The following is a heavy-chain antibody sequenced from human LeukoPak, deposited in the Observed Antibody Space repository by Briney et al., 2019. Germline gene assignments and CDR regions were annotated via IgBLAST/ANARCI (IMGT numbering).Heavy chain of an antibody. CDR3: ASTGAYYYDSSGYFPFDY. D-gene: IGHD3-22*01. J-gene: IGHJ4*02. V-gene: IGHV4-59*01. CDR1: GGSISSYY. CDR2: IYYSGST. Sequence: SETLSLTCTVSGGSISSYYWGWIRQPPGKGLEWIGYIYYSGSTNYNPSLKSRVTISVDTSKNQFSLKLSSVTAADTAVYYCASTGAYYYDSSGYFPFDYWGQGTLVTVSS.